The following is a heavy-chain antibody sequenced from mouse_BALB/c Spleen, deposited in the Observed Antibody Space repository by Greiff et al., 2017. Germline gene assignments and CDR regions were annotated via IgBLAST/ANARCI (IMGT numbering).Heavy chain of an antibody. Sequence: QVQLKQSGAELARPGASVKMSCKASGYTFTSYTMHWVKQRPGQGLEWIGYINPSSGYTNYNQKFKDKATLTADKSSSTAYMQLSSLTSEDSAVYYCARGGNYRDYYAMDYWGQGTSVTVSS. J-gene: IGHJ4*01. D-gene: IGHD2-1*01. CDR1: GYTFTSYT. V-gene: IGHV1-4*01. CDR3: ARGGNYRDYYAMDY. CDR2: INPSSGYT.